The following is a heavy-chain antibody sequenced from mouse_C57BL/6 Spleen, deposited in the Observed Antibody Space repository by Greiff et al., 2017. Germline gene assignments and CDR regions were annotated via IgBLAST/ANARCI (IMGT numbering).Heavy chain of an antibody. CDR1: GYTFTSYW. D-gene: IGHD2-4*01. CDR3: ARFLYDYDKGAMDY. CDR2: IDPSDSET. V-gene: IGHV1-52*01. Sequence: VQLQQPGAELVRPGSSVKLSCKASGYTFTSYWMHWVKQRPIQGLEWIGNIDPSDSETHYNQKFKDKATLTVDKSSSTAYMQLSSLTSEDSAVYYCARFLYDYDKGAMDYWGQGTSVTVSS. J-gene: IGHJ4*01.